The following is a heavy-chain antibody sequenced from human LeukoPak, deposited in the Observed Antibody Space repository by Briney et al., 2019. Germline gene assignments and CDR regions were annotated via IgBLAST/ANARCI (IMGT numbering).Heavy chain of an antibody. CDR2: IKAKTDGGTA. D-gene: IGHD5-12*01. CDR1: GVTFSNAH. J-gene: IGHJ5*02. CDR3: TTYSGYSDR. Sequence: GGSLRLSCAASGVTFSNAHMSWVRQAPGKGLEWVGRIKAKTDGGTADYAAPVRGRFTTSRDDSKNMLYLQLNSLKTEGTAIYYCTTYSGYSDRWGQGTLVTVSS. V-gene: IGHV3-15*01.